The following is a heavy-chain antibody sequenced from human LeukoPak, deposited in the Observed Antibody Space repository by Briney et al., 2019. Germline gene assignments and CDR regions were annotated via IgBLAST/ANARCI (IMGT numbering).Heavy chain of an antibody. J-gene: IGHJ4*02. CDR3: AKDKYGYENLYYFDY. V-gene: IGHV3-30*18. D-gene: IGHD5-12*01. CDR2: ISYDGSNK. Sequence: GRSLRLSCAASGFTFSSYGMHWVRQAPGKGLEWVAVISYDGSNKYYADSVKGRFTISRDNSKNTLYLQMSSLRAEDTAVYYCAKDKYGYENLYYFDYWGQGTLVTVSS. CDR1: GFTFSSYG.